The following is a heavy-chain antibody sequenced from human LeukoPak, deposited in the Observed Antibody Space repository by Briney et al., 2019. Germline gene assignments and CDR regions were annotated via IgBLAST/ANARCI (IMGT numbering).Heavy chain of an antibody. J-gene: IGHJ4*02. CDR3: ARAFYRNGWYYFDY. D-gene: IGHD6-19*01. CDR1: GYTFTVYY. CDR2: INPNSGGT. Sequence: ASVTVSCTASGYTFTVYYMHWVRQAPGQGLEWMGWINPNSGGTNYAQKFQGRGTVTRDTSISTAYMDLSRLRSDDTAVYYCARAFYRNGWYYFDYWGQGTLVTVSS. V-gene: IGHV1-2*02.